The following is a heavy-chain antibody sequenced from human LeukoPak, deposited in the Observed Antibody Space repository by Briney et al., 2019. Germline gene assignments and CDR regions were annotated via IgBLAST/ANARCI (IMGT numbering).Heavy chain of an antibody. CDR1: GFTFSSYA. CDR2: ISFDGSNK. J-gene: IGHJ6*03. Sequence: PGRSLRLSCTASGFTFSSYAIHWVRQAPGKGLEWVAVISFDGSNKYYADSVKGRFTISRDNSKNTLYLQMNSLRPEDTAVYFCARDPTRGLYSYYYMDIWGKGTTVTVSS. D-gene: IGHD3-10*01. CDR3: ARDPTRGLYSYYYMDI. V-gene: IGHV3-30-3*01.